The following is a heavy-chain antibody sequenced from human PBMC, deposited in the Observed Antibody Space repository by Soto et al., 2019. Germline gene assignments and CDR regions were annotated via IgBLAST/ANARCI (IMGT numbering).Heavy chain of an antibody. Sequence: SETLSPTCTVSGGSLNNYYGSWVRQPPGKGLELIGYMFYSGNSNYNSSLKSRVTISVDTSKTQFSLKLSSVTAADTAVDYCARVVGAAPFIYFDSWGQGSLDTVSS. J-gene: IGHJ4*01. CDR3: ARVVGAAPFIYFDS. V-gene: IGHV4-59*03. D-gene: IGHD2-15*01. CDR2: MFYSGNS. CDR1: GGSLNNYY.